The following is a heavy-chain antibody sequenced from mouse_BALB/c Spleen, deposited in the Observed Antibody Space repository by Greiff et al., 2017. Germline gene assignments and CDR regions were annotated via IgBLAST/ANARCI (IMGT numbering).Heavy chain of an antibody. CDR2: ISSGGSYT. V-gene: IGHV5-9-3*01. CDR1: GFTFSSYA. D-gene: IGHD2-4*01. CDR3: ARHRELRHAMDY. J-gene: IGHJ4*01. Sequence: DVQLVESGGGLVKPGGSLKLSCAASGFTFSSYAMSWVRQTPEKRLEWVATISSGGSYTYYPDSVKGRFTISRDNAKNTLYLQMSSLRSEDTAMYYCARHRELRHAMDYWGQGTSVTVSS.